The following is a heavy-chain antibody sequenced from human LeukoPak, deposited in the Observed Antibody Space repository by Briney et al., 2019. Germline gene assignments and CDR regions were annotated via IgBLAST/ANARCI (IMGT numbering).Heavy chain of an antibody. CDR3: ARGKVGATTFDY. V-gene: IGHV4-30-4*08. J-gene: IGHJ4*02. CDR2: IYYSGST. CDR1: GGSISSGDYY. Sequence: PSETLSLTWTVSGGSISSGDYYWSWIRQPPGKGLEWIGYIYYSGSTYYNPSLKSRVTISVDTSKNQFSLKLSSVTAADTAVYYCARGKVGATTFDYWGQGTLVTVSS. D-gene: IGHD1-26*01.